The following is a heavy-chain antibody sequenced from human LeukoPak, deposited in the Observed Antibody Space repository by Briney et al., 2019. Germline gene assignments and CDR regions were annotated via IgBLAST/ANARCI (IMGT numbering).Heavy chain of an antibody. CDR3: AREEAAAGIENYYYYMDV. Sequence: SQTLSLTCAISGDSVSSNSAAWNWIRQSPSRGLECLGRTYYRSKCYHDYAVSVISRITINPDTSKNQFSLQLNSVTPEDTAVYYCAREEAAAGIENYYYYMDVWGKGTTVTVSS. V-gene: IGHV6-1*01. D-gene: IGHD6-13*01. CDR2: TYYRSKCYH. J-gene: IGHJ6*03. CDR1: GDSVSSNSAA.